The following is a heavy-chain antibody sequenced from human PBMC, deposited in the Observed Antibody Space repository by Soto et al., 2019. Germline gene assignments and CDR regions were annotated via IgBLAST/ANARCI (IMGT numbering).Heavy chain of an antibody. V-gene: IGHV3-21*01. CDR3: ARDGMSSGWTKNYVPFDY. CDR1: GFTFSSYS. D-gene: IGHD6-19*01. CDR2: ISSSSSYI. J-gene: IGHJ4*02. Sequence: PGGSLRLSCAASGFTFSSYSMNLVRQSPGKGLEWVSSISSSSSYIYYADSVKGRFTISRDNAKNSLYLQMNSLRAEETAVYYCARDGMSSGWTKNYVPFDYWGQGTLVTVSS.